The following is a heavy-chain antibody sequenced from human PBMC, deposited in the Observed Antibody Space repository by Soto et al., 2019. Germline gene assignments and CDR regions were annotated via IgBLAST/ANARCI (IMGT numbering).Heavy chain of an antibody. Sequence: QVHLQQWGAGLLNPSETLSLTCGASGGSFTGYFWTWIRQTPAKGLVWIGEINHSGTTNYNPSLKSRATISVAPTRSQGSLKVNLLTAVDTGVYYSARVWARAAARWGYGMDIWGQGTTVIVSS. D-gene: IGHD6-13*01. J-gene: IGHJ6*02. CDR1: GGSFTGYF. V-gene: IGHV4-34*02. CDR2: INHSGTT. CDR3: ARVWARAAARWGYGMDI.